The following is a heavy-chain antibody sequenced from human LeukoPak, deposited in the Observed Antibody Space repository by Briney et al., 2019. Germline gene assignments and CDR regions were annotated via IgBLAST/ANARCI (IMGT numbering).Heavy chain of an antibody. V-gene: IGHV3-7*03. Sequence: GGSLRLSCAASGFALSSHWMTWVRQVPGRGPEWVANMNRDGSETYYLDSVKGRFTISKDNAKNSLYLQMNSLRAEDTALYHCARNNGMDVWGQGTTVIVSS. CDR2: MNRDGSET. J-gene: IGHJ6*02. CDR3: ARNNGMDV. CDR1: GFALSSHW.